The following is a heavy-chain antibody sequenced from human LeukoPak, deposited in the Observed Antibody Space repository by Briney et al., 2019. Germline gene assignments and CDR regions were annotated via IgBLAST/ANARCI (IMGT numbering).Heavy chain of an antibody. CDR2: ISYDGSND. Sequence: GRSLRLSCAASGFTFSSYAMHWVRQAPGKGLEWLAVISYDGSNDYYADSVKGRFTISRDNSKDTLNLQMNSLRVEDTAVYYCARDPTLYNPAPYFYYMDVWGTGTTVTVSS. CDR1: GFTFSSYA. J-gene: IGHJ6*03. V-gene: IGHV3-30-3*01. D-gene: IGHD3-10*01. CDR3: ARDPTLYNPAPYFYYMDV.